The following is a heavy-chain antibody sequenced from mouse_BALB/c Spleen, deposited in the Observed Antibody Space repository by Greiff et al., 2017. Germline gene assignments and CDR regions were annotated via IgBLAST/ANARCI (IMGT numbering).Heavy chain of an antibody. Sequence: QVQLQQPGAELVKPGASVKLSCKASGYTFTSYWMHWVKQRPGQGLEWIGEINPSNGRTNYNEKFKSKATLTVDKSSSTAYMQLSSLTSEDSAVYYCARGYYGSSKRYFDVWGAGTTVTVSS. CDR2: INPSNGRT. CDR1: GYTFTSYW. CDR3: ARGYYGSSKRYFDV. D-gene: IGHD1-1*01. V-gene: IGHV1S81*02. J-gene: IGHJ1*01.